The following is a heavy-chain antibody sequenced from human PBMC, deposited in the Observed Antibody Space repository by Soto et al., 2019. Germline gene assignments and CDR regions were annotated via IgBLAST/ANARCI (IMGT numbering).Heavy chain of an antibody. Sequence: QGKLVQSGPEVKKPGASVKVSCTASGYSFSGYDITWVRQAPGQGLEWLGWVSTSIRSTMSAEKLQGRLTMTTDTSTTTVYMELRRLTSDDTAVYYCARDSGAALYGEDALDIWGQGTMVSVSS. CDR3: ARDSGAALYGEDALDI. D-gene: IGHD3-10*01. J-gene: IGHJ3*02. CDR2: VSTSIRST. CDR1: GYSFSGYD. V-gene: IGHV1-18*04.